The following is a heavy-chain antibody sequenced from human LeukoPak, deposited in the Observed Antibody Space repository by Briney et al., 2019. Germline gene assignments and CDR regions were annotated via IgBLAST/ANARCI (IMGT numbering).Heavy chain of an antibody. V-gene: IGHV4-38-2*02. J-gene: IGHJ4*02. D-gene: IGHD5-18*01. Sequence: SETLSLTCTVSGYSISSGYYGGWIRRPPGKGLEGMGIIYHSGSTYYNPSLKSRVTISVDTSKNQFSLKLSSVTAADTAVYYCARIHLWPPHYWGQGPLVTVSS. CDR1: GYSISSGYY. CDR2: IYHSGST. CDR3: ARIHLWPPHY.